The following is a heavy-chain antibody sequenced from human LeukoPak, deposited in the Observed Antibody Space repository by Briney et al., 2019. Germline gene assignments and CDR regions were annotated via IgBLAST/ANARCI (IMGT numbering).Heavy chain of an antibody. D-gene: IGHD1-26*01. V-gene: IGHV4-34*01. J-gene: IGHJ4*02. CDR3: ARAEPSYYFDY. CDR1: GGSFSGYY. Sequence: PSETLSLTCAVYGGSFSGYYWSWICQPPGKGLEWIGEINHSGSTNYNPSLKSRVTISVDTSKNQFSLKLSSVTAADTAVYYCARAEPSYYFDYWGQGTLVTVSS. CDR2: INHSGST.